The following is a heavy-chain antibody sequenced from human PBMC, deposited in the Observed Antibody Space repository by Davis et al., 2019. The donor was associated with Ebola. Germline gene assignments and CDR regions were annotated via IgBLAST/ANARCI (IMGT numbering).Heavy chain of an antibody. CDR2: ISSSRSYT. V-gene: IGHV3-11*06. J-gene: IGHJ6*02. CDR1: GSTFSVHY. Sequence: GGSLRLSCAVSGSTFSVHYMSWNRQAPGKGLEWVSYISSSRSYTNYADSVKGRFTISRDNAKNSLYLQMSSLRAEDTAVYYCARDLRVAGYYYYGMDVWSQGTTVTVSS. D-gene: IGHD3-9*01. CDR3: ARDLRVAGYYYYGMDV.